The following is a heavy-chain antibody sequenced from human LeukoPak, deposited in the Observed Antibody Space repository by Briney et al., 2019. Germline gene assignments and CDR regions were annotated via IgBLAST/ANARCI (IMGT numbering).Heavy chain of an antibody. CDR2: IKRDGSKI. D-gene: IGHD3-10*01. V-gene: IGHV3-7*05. CDR1: GFTFSSYW. Sequence: GGSQRLSCAASGFTFSSYWMSWVRQAPGKGLEWVANIKRDGSKIYYVDSVKGRFTISRDNAKNSLYPQMNSLRAEDTALYYCTRDSQGSGMYSVDYWGQGTLVAVSS. J-gene: IGHJ4*02. CDR3: TRDSQGSGMYSVDY.